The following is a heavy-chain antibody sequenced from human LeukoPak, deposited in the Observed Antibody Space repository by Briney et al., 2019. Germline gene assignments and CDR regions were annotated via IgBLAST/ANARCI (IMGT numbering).Heavy chain of an antibody. D-gene: IGHD5-18*01. J-gene: IGHJ4*02. Sequence: ASVKVSCKASGYTFTSYYMHWVRQASGQGLEWMGIINPSGGSTSYAQKFQGRVTMTRDTSTSTVYMELSSLRSEDTAVYYCALLDTAMGRAFDYWGQGTLVTVSS. CDR2: INPSGGST. V-gene: IGHV1-46*01. CDR1: GYTFTSYY. CDR3: ALLDTAMGRAFDY.